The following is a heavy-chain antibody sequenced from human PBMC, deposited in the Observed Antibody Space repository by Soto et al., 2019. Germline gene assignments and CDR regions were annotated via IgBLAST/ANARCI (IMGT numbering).Heavy chain of an antibody. CDR2: ISGSGGST. CDR1: GFTFSRYV. V-gene: IGHV3-23*01. J-gene: IGHJ5*02. CDR3: AKVESPATYYDFWSCTEWCDP. D-gene: IGHD3-3*01. Sequence: DGSLRLSCAACGFTFSRYVMSCDRRAPDRGREWVSAISGSGGSTYCADAVKGRFTISRDNSKNTLYLQMNSLRAEDTAVYYCAKVESPATYYDFWSCTEWCDPWGEGTMVTV.